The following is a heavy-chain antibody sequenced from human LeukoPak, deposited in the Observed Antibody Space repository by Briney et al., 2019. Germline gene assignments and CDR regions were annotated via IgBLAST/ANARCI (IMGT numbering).Heavy chain of an antibody. D-gene: IGHD1-26*01. V-gene: IGHV1-24*01. CDR3: ATQSGSYFVFFSR. CDR1: GYTFTSYY. J-gene: IGHJ4*02. Sequence: ASVKVSCKASGYTFTSYYMHWVRQAPGKGLEWMGGFDPEDGETIYAQKFQGRVTMTEDTSTDTAYMELSSLRSEDTAVYYCATQSGSYFVFFSRWGQGTLVTVSS. CDR2: FDPEDGET.